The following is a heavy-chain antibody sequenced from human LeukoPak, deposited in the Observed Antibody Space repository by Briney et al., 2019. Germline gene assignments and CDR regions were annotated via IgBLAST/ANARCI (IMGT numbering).Heavy chain of an antibody. J-gene: IGHJ6*03. CDR1: GYTFTDYG. D-gene: IGHD3-10*01. Sequence: ASVKVSYKASGYTFTDYGITWVRQSPGQGLEWMGWISPYNGNTKYEQKFQGRVTMTTDTSTTTAYMDMRSLQSDDTAVYYCARGDYYGSGSYQNSLYYYMDVWGKGTTVTISS. CDR2: ISPYNGNT. V-gene: IGHV1-18*01. CDR3: ARGDYYGSGSYQNSLYYYMDV.